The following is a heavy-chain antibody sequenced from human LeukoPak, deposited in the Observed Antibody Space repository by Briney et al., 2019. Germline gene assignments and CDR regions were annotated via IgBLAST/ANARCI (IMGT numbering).Heavy chain of an antibody. Sequence: GGSLRLSCAASGFTFSSYSMNWVRQAPGKGLEWVSYISSSSSTIYYADSVKGRFTISRDNAKNSLYLQMNSLRAEDTAVYYCATPIAAVLFDYWGQGTLVTVSS. CDR3: ATPIAAVLFDY. CDR2: ISSSSSTI. D-gene: IGHD6-6*01. CDR1: GFTFSSYS. J-gene: IGHJ4*02. V-gene: IGHV3-48*04.